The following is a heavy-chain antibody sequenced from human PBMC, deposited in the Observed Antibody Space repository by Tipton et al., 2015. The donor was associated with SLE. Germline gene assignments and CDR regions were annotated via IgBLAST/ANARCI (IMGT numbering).Heavy chain of an antibody. CDR1: AGSISSSTYY. V-gene: IGHV4-39*07. CDR2: INYSGNT. J-gene: IGHJ2*01. Sequence: TLSLTCTVSAGSISSSTYYWAWIRQPPGKGLEWIGTINYSGNTYDNPSLKSRVTISVETSKNQFSLKLNSVTAADTALYFCVRSHCGGDCFSNWIFDLWGRGTLVTVSS. D-gene: IGHD2-21*01. CDR3: VRSHCGGDCFSNWIFDL.